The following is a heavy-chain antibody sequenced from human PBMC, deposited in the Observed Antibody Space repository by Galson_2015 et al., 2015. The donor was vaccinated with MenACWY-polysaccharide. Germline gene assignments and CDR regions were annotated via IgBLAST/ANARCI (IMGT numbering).Heavy chain of an antibody. CDR2: SLDSGRGT. CDR3: VKGLGYCPRASCYEDY. CDR1: GFTFGNHP. Sequence: SLRLSCAGSGFTFGNHPMSWVRQAPGKGLEWVSVSLDSGRGTYYADSVKGRFSISRDISKNTLYLQMNSLRVDDTAIYYCVKGLGYCPRASCYEDYWGQGTLVTVSS. J-gene: IGHJ4*02. D-gene: IGHD2-2*01. V-gene: IGHV3-23*01.